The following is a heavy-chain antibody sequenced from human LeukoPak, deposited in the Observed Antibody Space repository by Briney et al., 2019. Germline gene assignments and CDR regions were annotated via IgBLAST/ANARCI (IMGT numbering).Heavy chain of an antibody. CDR1: GLSVSSNH. D-gene: IGHD6-19*01. J-gene: IGHJ4*02. V-gene: IGHV3-53*01. CDR2: IYSGGRT. CDR3: AGGVAVAGLDY. Sequence: GGSLRLSCAASGLSVSSNHMNWVRQAPGKGLERVSVIYSGGRTYYTDSVRGRFSISRDNSKNTLYLQMNSLRVEDTAVYFCAGGVAVAGLDYWGQGTLVTVSS.